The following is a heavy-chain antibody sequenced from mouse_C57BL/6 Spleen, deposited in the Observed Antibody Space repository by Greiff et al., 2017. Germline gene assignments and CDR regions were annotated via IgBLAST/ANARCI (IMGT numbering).Heavy chain of an antibody. Sequence: EVMLVESGGGLVQPGGSLKLSCAASGFTFSDYYMYWVRQTPEKRLEWVAYISNGGGSTYYPDTVKGRFTISRDNAKNTLYLQMSRLKSEDTAMYYCARQGGYYGNLYYFDYWGQGTTLTVSS. J-gene: IGHJ2*01. CDR1: GFTFSDYY. CDR3: ARQGGYYGNLYYFDY. V-gene: IGHV5-12*01. D-gene: IGHD2-1*01. CDR2: ISNGGGST.